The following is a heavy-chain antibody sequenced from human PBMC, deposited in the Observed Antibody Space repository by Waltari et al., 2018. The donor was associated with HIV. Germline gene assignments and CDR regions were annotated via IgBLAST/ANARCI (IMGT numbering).Heavy chain of an antibody. CDR3: ARRPRMAAFYLYYGMDV. D-gene: IGHD2-8*01. CDR1: GGSVINSDYY. CDR2: IYYTGTT. J-gene: IGHJ6*02. V-gene: IGHV4-39*01. Sequence: QLQLQQSGPGLVKPSETLSLTCTVSGGSVINSDYYWDFIRQSPGKGLTWIGNIYYTGTTFYNPSLKIGVTMSADLSRNQFSLRLNSVTAADTAIYYCARRPRMAAFYLYYGMDVWGQGTTVTVSS.